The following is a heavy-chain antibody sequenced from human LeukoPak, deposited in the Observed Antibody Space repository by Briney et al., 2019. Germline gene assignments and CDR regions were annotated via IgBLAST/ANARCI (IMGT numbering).Heavy chain of an antibody. D-gene: IGHD3-22*01. J-gene: IGHJ4*02. CDR1: GFTFSSYA. V-gene: IGHV3-30*04. Sequence: GGSLRLSCAASGFTFSSYAMHWVRQAPGKGLEWVAVISYDGSNKKYADSVKGRFTISRDNSKNTLYLQMNSLRAEDTAVYYCARLYQHDSSTYRPVDYWGQGTLVSVSS. CDR3: ARLYQHDSSTYRPVDY. CDR2: ISYDGSNK.